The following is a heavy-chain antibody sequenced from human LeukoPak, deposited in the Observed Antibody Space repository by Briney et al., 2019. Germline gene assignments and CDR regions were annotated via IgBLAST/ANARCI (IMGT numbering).Heavy chain of an antibody. D-gene: IGHD3-10*01. V-gene: IGHV1-18*01. CDR3: ARDEGLLWFGELLSTFRAYYYYGMDV. CDR2: ISAYNGNT. CDR1: GYTFTIYG. Sequence: EASVKVSFKASGYTFTIYGISWVRQAPGQGLEWMGWISAYNGNTNYAQKLQGRVTMTTDTSTSTAYMELRSLRSDDTAVYYCARDEGLLWFGELLSTFRAYYYYGMDVWGQGTTVTVSS. J-gene: IGHJ6*02.